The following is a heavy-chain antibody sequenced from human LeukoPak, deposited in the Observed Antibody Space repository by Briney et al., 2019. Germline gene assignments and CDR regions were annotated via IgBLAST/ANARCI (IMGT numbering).Heavy chain of an antibody. D-gene: IGHD2-15*01. CDR1: GFTFDDYA. CDR3: AKDLLGYCSGGSDY. V-gene: IGHV3-9*01. J-gene: IGHJ4*02. Sequence: GRSLRLSCAASGFTFDDYAMHWVRQAPGKGLEWVSGISWNSGSIGYADSVKGRFTISRDNAKNSLYLQMNSLRAEDTALYYCAKDLLGYCSGGSDYWGRGTLVTVSS. CDR2: ISWNSGSI.